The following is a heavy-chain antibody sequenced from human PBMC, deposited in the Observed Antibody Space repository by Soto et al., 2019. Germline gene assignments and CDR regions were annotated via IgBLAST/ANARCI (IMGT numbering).Heavy chain of an antibody. Sequence: SETLSLTCAVYGGSFSGYYWSWIRQPPGKGLEWIGEINHSGSTYYNPSLKSRVTISVDTSKNQFSLKLSSVTAADTAVYYCARHAGYSSGWSSGYWGQGTLVTVSS. V-gene: IGHV4-34*01. D-gene: IGHD6-19*01. J-gene: IGHJ4*02. CDR3: ARHAGYSSGWSSGY. CDR1: GGSFSGYY. CDR2: INHSGST.